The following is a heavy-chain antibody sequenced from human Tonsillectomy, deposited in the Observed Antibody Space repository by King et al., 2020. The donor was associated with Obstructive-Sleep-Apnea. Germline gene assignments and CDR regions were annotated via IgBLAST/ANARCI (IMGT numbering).Heavy chain of an antibody. V-gene: IGHV4-39*07. J-gene: IGHJ6*02. D-gene: IGHD2-2*01. Sequence: LQLQESGPGLVKPSETLSLTCTVSGGSISSSSYYWGWIRQPPGKGLEWIGSIYYSGSTYYNPSLKSRVTISVDTSKNQFSLKLSSVTAADPAVYYCATGGIVVVPAASYYYYGMDVWGQGTTVTVSS. CDR3: ATGGIVVVPAASYYYYGMDV. CDR2: IYYSGST. CDR1: GGSISSSSYY.